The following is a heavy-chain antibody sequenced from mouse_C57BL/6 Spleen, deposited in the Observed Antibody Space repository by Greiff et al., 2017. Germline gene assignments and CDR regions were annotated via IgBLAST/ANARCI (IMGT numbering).Heavy chain of an antibody. V-gene: IGHV1-15*01. Sequence: QVQLQQSGAELVRPGASVTLSCKASGYTFTDYEMHWVKQTPGHGLEWIGAIDPETGGTAYNQKFKGKAILTADKSSSTAYMELRSLTSEDSAVYYCTCSSFISTVGDGFACRGQATLVTASA. D-gene: IGHD1-1*01. CDR1: GYTFTDYE. CDR3: TCSSFISTVGDGFAC. J-gene: IGHJ3*01. CDR2: IDPETGGT.